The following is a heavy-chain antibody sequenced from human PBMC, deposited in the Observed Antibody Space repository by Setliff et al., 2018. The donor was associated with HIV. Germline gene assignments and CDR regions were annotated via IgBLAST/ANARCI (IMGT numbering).Heavy chain of an antibody. CDR3: ARAQDNYYDSSGYSFDS. CDR1: GFTFSDYW. Sequence: GGSLRLSCTASGFTFSDYWMHWVRRGPGRGLEWVSRIGRDGTVANYADSVKGRFTISRDNARNTLFLQMNSLRAEDTAVYYCARAQDNYYDSSGYSFDSWGQGSLVTVSS. V-gene: IGHV3-74*01. D-gene: IGHD3-22*01. J-gene: IGHJ4*02. CDR2: IGRDGTVA.